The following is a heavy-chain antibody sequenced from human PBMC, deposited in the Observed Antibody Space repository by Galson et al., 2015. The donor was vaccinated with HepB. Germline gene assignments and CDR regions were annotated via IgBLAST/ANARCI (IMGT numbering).Heavy chain of an antibody. D-gene: IGHD6-6*01. Sequence: SCKASGYTFTSYGISWVRQAPGQGLEWMGWISAYNGNTNYAQKLQGRVTMTTDTSTSTAYMELRSLRSDDTAVYYCSIAARPGPLDYWGQGTLVTVSS. CDR2: ISAYNGNT. CDR1: GYTFTSYG. V-gene: IGHV1-18*01. CDR3: SIAARPGPLDY. J-gene: IGHJ4*02.